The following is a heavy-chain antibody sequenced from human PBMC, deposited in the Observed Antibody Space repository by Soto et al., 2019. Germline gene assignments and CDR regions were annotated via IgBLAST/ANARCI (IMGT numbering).Heavy chain of an antibody. CDR1: GDSIGSGNKY. D-gene: IGHD3-16*01. CDR2: SFSSRTT. CDR3: ARVPSPFDFYYAMDV. V-gene: IGHV4-30-4*01. Sequence: QVQLRESGPGLVMPSQTLSLTCTVAGDSIGSGNKYWSWIRQAPGKGLEWIGYSFSSRTTYYNPSLKSRLTMSLDTSQKQFSLKLNTLTAADTAVYFCARVPSPFDFYYAMDVWGQGTTVTVSS. J-gene: IGHJ6*02.